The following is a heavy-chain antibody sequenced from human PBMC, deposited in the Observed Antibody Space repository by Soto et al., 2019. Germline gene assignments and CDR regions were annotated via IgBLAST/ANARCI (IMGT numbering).Heavy chain of an antibody. CDR3: VRGYSGSYNFDY. Sequence: ASVEVSSRAFGYIFTSYVIALMRQSPGQGLEWMGWISTYNDDTNYAQTLQGRVTMTTDTSTSTASMELRSLTSDDTAVYYCVRGYSGSYNFDYWGQGTLVTVSS. CDR2: ISTYNDDT. D-gene: IGHD1-26*01. V-gene: IGHV1-18*04. CDR1: GYIFTSYV. J-gene: IGHJ4*02.